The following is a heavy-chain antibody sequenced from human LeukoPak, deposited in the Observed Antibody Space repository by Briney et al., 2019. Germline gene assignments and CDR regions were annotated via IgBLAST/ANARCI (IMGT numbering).Heavy chain of an antibody. D-gene: IGHD3-22*01. CDR2: IYYSGST. Sequence: PSETLSLTCTVSGGSISSSSYYWGWIRQPPGKGLEWIGSIYYSGSTYYNPSLKSRVTISVDTSKNQFSLKLSSVTAADTAVYYCARGLEHYDSSGYNPDYFDYWGQGTLVTVSS. J-gene: IGHJ4*02. CDR3: ARGLEHYDSSGYNPDYFDY. CDR1: GGSISSSSYY. V-gene: IGHV4-39*07.